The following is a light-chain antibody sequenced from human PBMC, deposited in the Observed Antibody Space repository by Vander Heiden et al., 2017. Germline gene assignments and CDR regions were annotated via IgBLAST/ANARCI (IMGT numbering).Light chain of an antibody. J-gene: IGKJ4*01. CDR3: QQYDSYPQT. CDR2: AAS. Sequence: ASTGDRVTITCRASQGISSYLAWYQQKPGKAPKLLIYAASTLQSGVPSRFSGSGSGTDFTLTISCLQSEDFATYYCQQYDSYPQTFGGGTKVXIK. V-gene: IGKV1-8*01. CDR1: QGISSY.